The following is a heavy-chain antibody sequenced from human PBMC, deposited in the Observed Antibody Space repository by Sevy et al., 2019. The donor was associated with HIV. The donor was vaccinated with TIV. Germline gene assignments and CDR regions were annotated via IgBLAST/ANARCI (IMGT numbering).Heavy chain of an antibody. CDR1: GYSFTSHW. CDR3: ATSRSGYFDSSGYYIY. D-gene: IGHD3-22*01. J-gene: IGHJ4*02. Sequence: GESLKISCQGSGYSFTSHWIGWVRHMPGKGLEWMGIIYPEDSETRYSLSFQGQVTFSADKSISPAYLQWSSLKASDTAMYYCATSRSGYFDSSGYYIYWGQGTLVTVSS. CDR2: IYPEDSET. V-gene: IGHV5-51*01.